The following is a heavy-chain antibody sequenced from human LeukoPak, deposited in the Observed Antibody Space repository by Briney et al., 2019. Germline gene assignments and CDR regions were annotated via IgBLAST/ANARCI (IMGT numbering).Heavy chain of an antibody. J-gene: IGHJ4*02. CDR2: IYSGGST. CDR1: GFTVSSNY. V-gene: IGHV3-66*01. Sequence: GGSLRLSCAASGFTVSSNYMSWVRQAPGKGLEWVSVIYSGGSTYYADSVKGRFTISRDNSKNTLYLQMNSLRAEDTAVYYCARDRSSSWSNYFDYWGQGTLVTVPS. CDR3: ARDRSSSWSNYFDY. D-gene: IGHD6-13*01.